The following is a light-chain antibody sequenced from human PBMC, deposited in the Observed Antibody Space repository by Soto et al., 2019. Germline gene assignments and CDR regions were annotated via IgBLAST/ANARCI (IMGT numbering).Light chain of an antibody. Sequence: QSALTQPRSVSGSPGQSVNISCTGTSSDVGGYNYVSWYQQHPGKVPKLMIYDVSKRPSGVPDRFSGSKSGNTASLTISGLQAEDEADYYCCSYAGSYTYVLGTGTKLTVL. CDR3: CSYAGSYTYV. CDR2: DVS. J-gene: IGLJ1*01. V-gene: IGLV2-11*01. CDR1: SSDVGGYNY.